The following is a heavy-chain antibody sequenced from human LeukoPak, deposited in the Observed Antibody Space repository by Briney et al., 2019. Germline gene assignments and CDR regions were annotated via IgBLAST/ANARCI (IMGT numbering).Heavy chain of an antibody. CDR3: ARGANYDFWSGYGTDY. CDR1: GGSISSYY. V-gene: IGHV4-59*12. J-gene: IGHJ4*02. D-gene: IGHD3-3*01. Sequence: SETLSLTCTVSGGSISSYYWSWIRQPPGKGLEWIGYIYYSGSTNYNPSLKSRVTISVDRSKNQFSLKLSSVTAADTAVYYCARGANYDFWSGYGTDYWGQGTLVSVST. CDR2: IYYSGST.